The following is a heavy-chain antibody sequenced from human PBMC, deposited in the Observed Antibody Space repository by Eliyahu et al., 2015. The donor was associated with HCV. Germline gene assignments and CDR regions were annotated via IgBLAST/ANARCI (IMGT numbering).Heavy chain of an antibody. CDR2: IIPILGIA. Sequence: EVKKPGSSVKVSCKASGGTFSSYAISWVRQAPGQGLEWMGRIIPILGIANYAQKFQGRVTITADKSTSTAYMELSSLRSEDTAVYYCARAGGPWVVVPAAIQYYYYYYGMDVWGQGTTVTVSS. D-gene: IGHD2-2*02. CDR1: GGTFSSYA. V-gene: IGHV1-69*04. CDR3: ARAGGPWVVVPAAIQYYYYYYGMDV. J-gene: IGHJ6*02.